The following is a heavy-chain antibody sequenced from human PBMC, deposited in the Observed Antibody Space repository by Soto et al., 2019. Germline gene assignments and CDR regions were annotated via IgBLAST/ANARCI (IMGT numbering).Heavy chain of an antibody. CDR2: INPNSGGT. D-gene: IGHD1-26*01. Sequence: ASVKVSCKASGYTFTYYYMHWVRQAPGQGLEWMGWINPNSGGTDYAQKFQGRVTMTWDTSISTAYMELSRLRSDDTAVYYCARDPSGTHARYYFDYWGQGTLVTVSS. CDR3: ARDPSGTHARYYFDY. CDR1: GYTFTYYY. J-gene: IGHJ4*02. V-gene: IGHV1-2*02.